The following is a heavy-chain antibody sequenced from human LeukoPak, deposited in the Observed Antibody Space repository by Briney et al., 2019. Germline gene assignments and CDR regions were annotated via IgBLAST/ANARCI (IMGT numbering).Heavy chain of an antibody. CDR1: GDSVTSGSFY. CDR2: IYYSGST. V-gene: IGHV4-61*01. J-gene: IGHJ4*02. CDR3: AAGTFTTLFY. Sequence: SETLSLTCTVSGDSVTSGSFYWSWIRQPPGKGLGWVGHIYYSGSTNYNPSLKSRVTTSVDTSKNQFSLKLSSVTAADTAVYFCAAGTFTTLFYWGQGTLVTVSA. D-gene: IGHD3-22*01.